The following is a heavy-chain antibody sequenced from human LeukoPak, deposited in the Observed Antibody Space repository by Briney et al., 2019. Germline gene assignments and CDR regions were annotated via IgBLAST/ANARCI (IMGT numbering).Heavy chain of an antibody. D-gene: IGHD3-10*01. CDR3: ARGPSAGYYYGSGSYFDY. J-gene: IGHJ4*02. Sequence: SETLSLSCTVSGASISSYYWNWIRQPPGKGLEWIGEINHSGSTNYNPSLKSRVTISIDTSKNQFSLKLSSVTAADTAVYYCARGPSAGYYYGSGSYFDYWGQGTLVTVSS. CDR2: INHSGST. V-gene: IGHV4-34*01. CDR1: GASISSYY.